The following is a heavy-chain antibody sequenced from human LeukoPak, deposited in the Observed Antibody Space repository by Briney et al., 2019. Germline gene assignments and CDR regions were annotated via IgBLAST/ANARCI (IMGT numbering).Heavy chain of an antibody. CDR2: ISYDGSNK. Sequence: QPGRSLRLSCAASGFTFSSYAMHWVRQAPGKGLEWVAVISYDGSNKYYADSVKGRFTISRDNSKNTLYLQMNSLRAEDTAVYYCARDPYSGTYGDTYYYYMDVWGKGTTVTISS. V-gene: IGHV3-30*04. D-gene: IGHD1-26*01. CDR3: ARDPYSGTYGDTYYYYMDV. CDR1: GFTFSSYA. J-gene: IGHJ6*03.